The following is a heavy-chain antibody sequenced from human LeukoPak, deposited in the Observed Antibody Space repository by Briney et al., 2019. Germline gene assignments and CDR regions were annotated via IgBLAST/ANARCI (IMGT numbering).Heavy chain of an antibody. J-gene: IGHJ3*02. Sequence: GGSLRLSCAASVFSFRTIYISWVRHTPGEGVECGANIKVDGTAEYYVDSERGRFTLSRENAKNSVYLQMNSLRAEDTAVYYCARDPYRFAFDIWGQGTVVLVSS. CDR2: IKVDGTAE. D-gene: IGHD1-26*01. CDR1: VFSFRTIY. V-gene: IGHV3-7*03. CDR3: ARDPYRFAFDI.